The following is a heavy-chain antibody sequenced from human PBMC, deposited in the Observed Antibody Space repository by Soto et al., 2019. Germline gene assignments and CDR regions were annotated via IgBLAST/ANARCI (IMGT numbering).Heavy chain of an antibody. CDR1: GFTFTRYS. J-gene: IGHJ4*02. CDR2: ISSTTNYI. Sequence: PGRSLRLSCAASGFTFTRYSMNWVRQAPGKGLEWVSSISSTTNYIYYGDSMKGRFTISRDNAKNSLYLEMNSLRAEDTAVYYCSRESEDLTSIFDYWGQGTLVTVSS. CDR3: SRESEDLTSIFDY. V-gene: IGHV3-21*06.